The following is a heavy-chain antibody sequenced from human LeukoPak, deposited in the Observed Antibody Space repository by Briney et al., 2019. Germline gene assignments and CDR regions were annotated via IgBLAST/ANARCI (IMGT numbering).Heavy chain of an antibody. J-gene: IGHJ4*02. V-gene: IGHV3-7*01. Sequence: GGSLRLSCAASGFTFSSYWMSCVRQAPGKGLEWVANIKQDGSEKYYVDSVKGRFSISRDNAKNSLCLQMNSLRAEDTAVYYCERYEWLGVPHLRQGGQGTLFPVSS. D-gene: IGHD3-3*01. CDR2: IKQDGSEK. CDR1: GFTFSSYW. CDR3: ERYEWLGVPHLRQ.